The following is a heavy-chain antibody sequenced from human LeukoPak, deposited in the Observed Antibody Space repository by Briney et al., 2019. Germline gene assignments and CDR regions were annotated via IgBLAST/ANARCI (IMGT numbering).Heavy chain of an antibody. CDR2: IRSKANSYAT. CDR3: AKRGSVGMRGY. D-gene: IGHD1-26*01. CDR1: GFTLSGSA. Sequence: GGSLRLSCAASGFTLSGSAMHWVRQASGKGLEWVGRIRSKANSYATASAASVKGRFTISRDDSKNTAYLQMNSLRAEDAAVYYFAKRGSVGMRGYWGQGTLVTVSS. J-gene: IGHJ4*02. V-gene: IGHV3-73*01.